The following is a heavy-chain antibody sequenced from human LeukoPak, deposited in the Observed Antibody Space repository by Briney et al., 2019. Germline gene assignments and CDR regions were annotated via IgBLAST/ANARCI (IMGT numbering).Heavy chain of an antibody. CDR2: INSDGSST. Sequence: GGSLRLSCAASGFTFSSYWMHWVRQAPGKGLLWVSRINSDGSSTSYADSVKGRFTISRDNAKNTLYLQMNSLRAEDTAVYYCARRIAAAAAPYYFDYWGQGTLVTVSS. D-gene: IGHD6-13*01. V-gene: IGHV3-74*01. CDR1: GFTFSSYW. CDR3: ARRIAAAAAPYYFDY. J-gene: IGHJ4*02.